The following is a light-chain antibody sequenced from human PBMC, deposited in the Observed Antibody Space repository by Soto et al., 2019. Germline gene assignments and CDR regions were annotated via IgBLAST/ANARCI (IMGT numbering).Light chain of an antibody. J-gene: IGKJ4*01. V-gene: IGKV3-11*01. CDR2: DAS. CDR3: QQRSNWPLT. Sequence: EIVLTQSPATLSLTPGERATLSCRASLSVSSHLAWYQQKPGQAPRLLIYDASNRAAGVPARFSGSGSGTDFTLTISSLEPEDLAVYYCQQRSNWPLTFGGGTKVDIK. CDR1: LSVSSH.